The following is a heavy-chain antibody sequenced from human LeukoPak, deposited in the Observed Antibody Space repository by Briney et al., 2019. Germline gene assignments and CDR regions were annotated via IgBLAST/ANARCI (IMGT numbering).Heavy chain of an antibody. D-gene: IGHD6-19*01. CDR3: ARTSSSGLVGGYYFDY. V-gene: IGHV4-38-2*02. Sequence: PSETLSLTCTVSGYFISSGYYWGWIRQPPGKGLQWIGSIHHSGSTYYNPSLKSRVTISVHTSKNQFSLKLSSVTAADTAVYYCARTSSSGLVGGYYFDYWGQGTLVTVSS. J-gene: IGHJ4*02. CDR2: IHHSGST. CDR1: GYFISSGYY.